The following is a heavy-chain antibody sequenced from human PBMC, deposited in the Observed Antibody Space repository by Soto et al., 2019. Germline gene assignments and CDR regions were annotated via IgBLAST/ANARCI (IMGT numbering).Heavy chain of an antibody. D-gene: IGHD5-18*01. J-gene: IGHJ4*02. CDR2: VSYSGSP. V-gene: IGHV4-59*01. Sequence: SETLSLTCTVSGASISSYFWSWVRQPPGKGLEWVAYVSYSGSPHYNPSLQSRVTVSVDTSKSQFSLEVTSLTAADTAVYYCARGGPVQLWAFDYWGQGSLVTVSS. CDR1: GASISSYF. CDR3: ARGGPVQLWAFDY.